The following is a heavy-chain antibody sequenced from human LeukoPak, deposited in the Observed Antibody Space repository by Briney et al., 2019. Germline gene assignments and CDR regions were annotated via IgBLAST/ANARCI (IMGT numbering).Heavy chain of an antibody. D-gene: IGHD1-1*01. J-gene: IGHJ4*02. CDR2: IYYSGST. Sequence: SETLSLTCTVAGGSISSSSYYWGWILHPPGKGLEWIGSIYYSGSTYYNPSLTSRGTISVETSKTPFSLKLSSVTAADRAVYYCARQAYYWNDGYYFDYWGQGTLVTVSS. V-gene: IGHV4-39*01. CDR3: ARQAYYWNDGYYFDY. CDR1: GGSISSSSYY.